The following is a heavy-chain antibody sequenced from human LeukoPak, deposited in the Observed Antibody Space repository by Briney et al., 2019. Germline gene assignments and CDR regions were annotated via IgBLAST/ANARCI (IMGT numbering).Heavy chain of an antibody. CDR1: GGSISTSAYY. CDR3: ARVEYSSSSVDI. D-gene: IGHD6-6*01. J-gene: IGHJ3*02. Sequence: SETLSLTCIVSGGSISTSAYYWGWIRQPPGEGLQWIGSIYYSGNTYYNPSLKSRVTISVDTSKNQFSLKLSSVTAADTAVYYCARVEYSSSSVDIWGQGAMVTVSS. V-gene: IGHV4-39*07. CDR2: IYYSGNT.